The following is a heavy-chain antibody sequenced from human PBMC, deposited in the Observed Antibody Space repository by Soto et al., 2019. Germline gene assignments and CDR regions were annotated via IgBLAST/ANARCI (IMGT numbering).Heavy chain of an antibody. J-gene: IGHJ4*02. Sequence: SLRLSCSASVFTFSSYEMNWFRQAPGKGLEWVSYISSSGSTIYYADSVKGRFTISRDNAKNSLYLQMNSLRADDTAMYFCARSLFMVAPDSEPFDYWGQGTLVTVSS. D-gene: IGHD3-22*01. V-gene: IGHV3-48*03. CDR1: VFTFSSYE. CDR2: ISSSGSTI. CDR3: ARSLFMVAPDSEPFDY.